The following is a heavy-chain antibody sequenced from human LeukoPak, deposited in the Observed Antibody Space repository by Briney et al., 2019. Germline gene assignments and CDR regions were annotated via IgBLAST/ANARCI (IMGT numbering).Heavy chain of an antibody. Sequence: PGGSLRLSCAASGFTFNSYAMRWVRQAPGKGLEWVSSISGSGDSTYNADSVKGRFTISRDKSKNTLYLQMNSLRAEDTAVYYCAKDGGQEVDYWGQGTLVTVSS. J-gene: IGHJ4*02. D-gene: IGHD3-16*01. CDR1: GFTFNSYA. CDR2: ISGSGDST. V-gene: IGHV3-23*01. CDR3: AKDGGQEVDY.